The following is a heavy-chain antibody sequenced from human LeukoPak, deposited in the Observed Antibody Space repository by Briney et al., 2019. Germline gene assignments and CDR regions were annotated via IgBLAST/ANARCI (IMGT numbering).Heavy chain of an antibody. CDR3: AKGLGYCSGGSCYYYYYMDV. V-gene: IGHV3-30*02. D-gene: IGHD2-15*01. Sequence: GGSLRLSCAASGFTFSSYGMHWVRQAPGKGLEWVAFIRYDGSNKYYADSVKGRFTISRDNSKNTLYLQMNSLRAEDTAVYYCAKGLGYCSGGSCYYYYYMDVWGKGTTVTISS. CDR1: GFTFSSYG. CDR2: IRYDGSNK. J-gene: IGHJ6*03.